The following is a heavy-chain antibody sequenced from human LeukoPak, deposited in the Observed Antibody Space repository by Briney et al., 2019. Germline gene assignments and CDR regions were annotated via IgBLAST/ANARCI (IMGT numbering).Heavy chain of an antibody. CDR2: ISGSGGST. J-gene: IGHJ4*02. D-gene: IGHD5-18*01. V-gene: IGHV3-23*01. CDR1: GFTFSSYA. CDR3: ASQNGYGGPFDY. Sequence: GGSLRLSCAASGFTFSSYAMSWVRQAPGKGLEWVSAISGSGGSTYYADSVKGRFTISRDNAKNSLYLQMNSLRAEDTAVYYCASQNGYGGPFDYWGQGTLVTVSS.